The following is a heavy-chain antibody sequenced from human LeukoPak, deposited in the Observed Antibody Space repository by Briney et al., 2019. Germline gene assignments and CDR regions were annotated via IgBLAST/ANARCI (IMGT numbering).Heavy chain of an antibody. CDR3: ARSAFPTLWFGEFMPFDY. D-gene: IGHD3-10*01. CDR1: GFTFSSYG. V-gene: IGHV3-33*01. CDR2: IWYDGSNK. Sequence: PGRSLRLSCAASGFTFSSYGMHWVRQAPGKGLEWVAVIWYDGSNKYYADSVKGRFTISRDNSKNTLYLQMNSLRAEDTAVYYCARSAFPTLWFGEFMPFDYWGQGTLVTVSS. J-gene: IGHJ4*02.